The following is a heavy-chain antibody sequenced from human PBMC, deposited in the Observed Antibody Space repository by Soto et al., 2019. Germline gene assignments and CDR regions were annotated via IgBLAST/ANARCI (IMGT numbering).Heavy chain of an antibody. D-gene: IGHD2-21*01. V-gene: IGHV3-74*01. CDR2: LHSHATIS. CDR1: GFAFDTYW. Sequence: KNSWAASGFAFDTYWMNWVLQAPGNGPEAPSALHSHATISSYSDSVKCRFTISRDNARNTLSLQMNSLRSDDTSVYYCARMSGDHSAFFSYGMDAWGQGTPVTVSS. J-gene: IGHJ6*01. CDR3: ARMSGDHSAFFSYGMDA.